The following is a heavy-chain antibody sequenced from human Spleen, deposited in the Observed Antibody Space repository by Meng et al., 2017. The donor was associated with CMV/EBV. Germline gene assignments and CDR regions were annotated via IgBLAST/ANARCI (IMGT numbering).Heavy chain of an antibody. J-gene: IGHJ5*02. CDR1: SYPFPYFD. CDR2: GNPTTSHA. D-gene: IGHD6-19*01. CDR3: AGGVAGPFDH. V-gene: IGHV1-8*02. Sequence: KFSCTCSSYPFPYFDLTWWPPLPGLGRGRTDWGNPTTSHADSAQTFKGRVTITRTTSINTAYLELGSLTAEDTAVYSCAGGVAGPFDHWGQGTLVTVSS.